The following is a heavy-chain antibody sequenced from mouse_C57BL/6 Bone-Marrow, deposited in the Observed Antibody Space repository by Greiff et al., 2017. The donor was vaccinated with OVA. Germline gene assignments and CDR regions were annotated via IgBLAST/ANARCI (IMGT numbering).Heavy chain of an antibody. CDR2: ISSGGDYI. CDR1: GFTFSSYA. Sequence: EVNVVESGEGLVKPGGSLKLSCAASGFTFSSYAMSWVRQTPEKRLEWVAYISSGGDYIYYADTVKGRFTLSRDNARNTLYLQMSRLKSEDTAMYYCTGSVYAMDYWGQGTSVTVSS. D-gene: IGHD4-1*01. CDR3: TGSVYAMDY. J-gene: IGHJ4*01. V-gene: IGHV5-9-1*02.